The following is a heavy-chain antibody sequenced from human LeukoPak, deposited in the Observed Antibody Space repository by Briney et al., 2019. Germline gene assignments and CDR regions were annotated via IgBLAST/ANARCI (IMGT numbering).Heavy chain of an antibody. Sequence: PGGSLRLSCAASGFTFSSSWMSWVRQAPGKGLEWVANINQDGSEQYYVDPVKGRFTISRDNAKSSLYLQMNSLRDEDTAVYYCVRGAGGMDYWGQGALVTVSS. CDR3: VRGAGGMDY. D-gene: IGHD3-16*01. CDR2: INQDGSEQ. J-gene: IGHJ4*02. V-gene: IGHV3-7*05. CDR1: GFTFSSSW.